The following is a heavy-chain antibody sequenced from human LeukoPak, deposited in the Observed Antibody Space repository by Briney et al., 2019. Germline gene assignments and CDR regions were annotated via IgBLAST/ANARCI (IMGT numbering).Heavy chain of an antibody. Sequence: SETLSLTCTVSGGSISSSSYYWAWVRQPPGKGLEWIGSVYYSGSTSYSPSLKSRVTISVDTSKNQFSLRLSSVTAADTAVYYCARNVSAGYFDYWGHGTLVTVSS. J-gene: IGHJ4*01. D-gene: IGHD2-8*01. CDR3: ARNVSAGYFDY. CDR2: VYYSGST. CDR1: GGSISSSSYY. V-gene: IGHV4-39*01.